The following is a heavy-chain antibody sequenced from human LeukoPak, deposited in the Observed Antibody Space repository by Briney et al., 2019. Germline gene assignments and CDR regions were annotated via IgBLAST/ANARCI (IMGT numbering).Heavy chain of an antibody. CDR3: ARHGTVPAAITWDYYFDY. V-gene: IGHV1-69*01. CDR1: GGTFSSYA. J-gene: IGHJ4*02. Sequence: SVKVSCKASGGTFSSYAISWVRQAPGQGLEWMGGIIPIFGTANYAKKFQGRVTITADESTSTAYMELSSLRSEDTAVYYCARHGTVPAAITWDYYFDYWGLGTLVTVSS. CDR2: IIPIFGTA. D-gene: IGHD2-2*01.